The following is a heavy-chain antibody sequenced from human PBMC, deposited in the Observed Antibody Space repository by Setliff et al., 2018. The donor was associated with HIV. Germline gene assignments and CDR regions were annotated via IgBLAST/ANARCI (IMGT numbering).Heavy chain of an antibody. Sequence: LSLTCTVSGGSFRSSRYYWGWIRQPPGKGLEWIGNIHYGGFFWYSPSLKSRVTISVDTSKNQFSLKLSSVTATDTAVYYCVRQGLTMNRGVPAPILYYFDYWGQGILVTVSS. D-gene: IGHD3-10*01. J-gene: IGHJ4*02. CDR1: GGSFRSSRYY. CDR3: VRQGLTMNRGVPAPILYYFDY. CDR2: IHYGGFF. V-gene: IGHV4-39*01.